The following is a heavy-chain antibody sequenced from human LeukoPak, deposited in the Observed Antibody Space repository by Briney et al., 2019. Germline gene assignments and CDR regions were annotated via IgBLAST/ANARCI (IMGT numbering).Heavy chain of an antibody. CDR1: GFTFSNAW. CDR2: IKSKTDCGTT. CDR3: TTARAVVAYDY. J-gene: IGHJ4*02. D-gene: IGHD3-22*01. V-gene: IGHV3-15*01. Sequence: GGSLRLSCGASGFTFSNAWMSWVRQAPGKGLEWVGRIKSKTDCGTTDYAAPVKGRFTISRDDSKNTLYLQMNSLKTEDTAVYYCTTARAVVAYDYWGQGTLVTVSS.